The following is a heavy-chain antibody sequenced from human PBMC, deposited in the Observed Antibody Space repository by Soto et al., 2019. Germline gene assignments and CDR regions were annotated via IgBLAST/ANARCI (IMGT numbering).Heavy chain of an antibody. V-gene: IGHV3-23*01. CDR1: GFTFSSYA. Sequence: GGSLRLSCAASGFTFSSYAMSWVRQAPWKGLEWVSAISGSGGSTYYADSVKGRFTISRDNSKNTLYLQMNSLRAEDTAVYYCAKDKNDYGDSQRNYFDYWAQGTLVTVSS. CDR3: AKDKNDYGDSQRNYFDY. J-gene: IGHJ4*02. CDR2: ISGSGGST. D-gene: IGHD4-17*01.